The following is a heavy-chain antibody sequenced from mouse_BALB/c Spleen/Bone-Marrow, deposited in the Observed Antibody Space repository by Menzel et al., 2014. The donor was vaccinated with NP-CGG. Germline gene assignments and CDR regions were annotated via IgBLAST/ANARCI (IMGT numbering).Heavy chain of an antibody. J-gene: IGHJ3*01. CDR1: GFTFSSYT. D-gene: IGHD4-1*01. V-gene: IGHV5-12-2*01. CDR2: ISNGGGST. Sequence: EVHLVESGGGLVQPGGSLKLSCAASGFTFSSYTMSWVRQTPEKRLEWVAYISNGGGSTYYPDTVKGRFTISRDNAKNTLYLQMSSRKSEDTAMYYCATGTFAYWGQGTLVTVSA. CDR3: ATGTFAY.